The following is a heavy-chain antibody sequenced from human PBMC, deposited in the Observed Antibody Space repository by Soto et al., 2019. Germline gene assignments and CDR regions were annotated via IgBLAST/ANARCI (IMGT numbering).Heavy chain of an antibody. J-gene: IGHJ3*02. CDR2: IIPIFGTA. CDR1: GGTFSSYA. Sequence: EASVKVSCKASGGTFSSYAISWVRQPPGQGLEWMGGIIPIFGTANYAQKFQGRVTITADESTSTAYMELSSLRSEDTAVYYCARVGQQQLEGDAFDIWGQGTMVTVSS. CDR3: ARVGQQQLEGDAFDI. D-gene: IGHD6-13*01. V-gene: IGHV1-69*01.